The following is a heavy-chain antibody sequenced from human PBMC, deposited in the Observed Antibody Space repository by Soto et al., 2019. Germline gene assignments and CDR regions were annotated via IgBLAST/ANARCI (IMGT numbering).Heavy chain of an antibody. J-gene: IGHJ4*02. CDR2: IYYSGST. D-gene: IGHD1-1*01. V-gene: IGHV4-31*03. CDR1: VGSISSGGYY. Sequence: QVQLQESGPGLVKPSQTLSLTCTVSVGSISSGGYYWSWIRQHPGKVLEWIGYIYYSGSTYYNPSHKSRVTISVDTSKNQFSLKLSAVTAADTAVYYCARDPLPYNWNDQATGGWGQGTLVTVSS. CDR3: ARDPLPYNWNDQATGG.